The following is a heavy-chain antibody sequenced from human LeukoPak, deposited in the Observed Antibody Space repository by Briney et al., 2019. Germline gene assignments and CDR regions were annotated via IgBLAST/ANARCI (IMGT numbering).Heavy chain of an antibody. Sequence: PGGSLRLSCAASGFIFNNYGLIWVRQAPGKGLEWVSAISNDGGGTNYADFVKGRFTISRDNSKNTLYLQMNSLRAEDTAVYYCAKGAYDYIEMGYFDYWGQGTLVTVSS. V-gene: IGHV3-23*01. CDR2: ISNDGGGT. CDR1: GFIFNNYG. CDR3: AKGAYDYIEMGYFDY. D-gene: IGHD5-12*01. J-gene: IGHJ4*02.